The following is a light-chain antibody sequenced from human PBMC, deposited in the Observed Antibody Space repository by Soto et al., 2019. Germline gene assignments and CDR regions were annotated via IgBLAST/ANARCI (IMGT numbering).Light chain of an antibody. CDR2: EVS. CDR1: SSDVGGYNY. V-gene: IGLV2-14*01. Sequence: QSVLTQPASVSGSPGQSITISCTGTSSDVGGYNYVSWYQQHPGKAPKLMIYEVSNRPSGVSNRFSGSKPGNTASLTISGLQAEHEGNYFCSSYTSSSTVVFGGGTKLTVL. CDR3: SSYTSSSTVV. J-gene: IGLJ2*01.